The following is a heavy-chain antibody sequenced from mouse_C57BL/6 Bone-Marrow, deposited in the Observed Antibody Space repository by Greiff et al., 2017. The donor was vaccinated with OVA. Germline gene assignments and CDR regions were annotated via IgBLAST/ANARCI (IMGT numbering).Heavy chain of an antibody. V-gene: IGHV5-15*01. CDR3: ARLPSLWLRRGDYAMDY. CDR2: ISNLAYSI. CDR1: GFTFSDYG. Sequence: EVKLMESGGGLVQPGGSLKLSCAASGFTFSDYGMAWVRQAPRQGPEWVAFISNLAYSIYYADTVTGRFTISRENAKNTLYLEMSRLRSEDTAMYYGARLPSLWLRRGDYAMDYWGQGTSVTVSS. J-gene: IGHJ4*01. D-gene: IGHD2-2*01.